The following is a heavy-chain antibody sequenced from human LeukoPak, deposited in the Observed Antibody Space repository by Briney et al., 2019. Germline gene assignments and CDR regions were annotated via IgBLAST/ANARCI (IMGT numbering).Heavy chain of an antibody. CDR3: ATTPYYDILTGYPTGFDY. Sequence: GGSLRLSCAASGFTFSSYAMSWVRQAPGKGLEWVSAISGSGGSTYYADSVKGRFTISRDNSKNTLYLQMNSLRAEDKAVYYFATTPYYDILTGYPTGFDYWGQGTLVTVSS. CDR2: ISGSGGST. D-gene: IGHD3-9*01. J-gene: IGHJ4*02. V-gene: IGHV3-23*01. CDR1: GFTFSSYA.